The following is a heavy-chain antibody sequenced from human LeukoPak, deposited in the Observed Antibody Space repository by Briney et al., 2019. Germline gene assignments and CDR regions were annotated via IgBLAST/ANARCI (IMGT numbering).Heavy chain of an antibody. J-gene: IGHJ4*02. CDR1: VYTFTSYD. Sequence: ASVKVSRKPSVYTFTSYDIYWVRQATGPGLEWMGWMNPKRGNIGYVQKFQGRVTMSRNTFISTAYMELSSLRSEDTAVYYCARGGGYDYIWGSYRYPYFDYWGQGTLVTVSS. CDR3: ARGGGYDYIWGSYRYPYFDY. CDR2: MNPKRGNI. V-gene: IGHV1-8*01. D-gene: IGHD3-16*02.